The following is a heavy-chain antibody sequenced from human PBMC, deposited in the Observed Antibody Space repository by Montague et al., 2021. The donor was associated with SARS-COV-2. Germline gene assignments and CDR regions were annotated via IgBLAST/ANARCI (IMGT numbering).Heavy chain of an antibody. Sequence: SLRLSCAASGFTFSNYEMNWVRQAPGKGLEWVLYISSSGSTIHYADSVKGRFTISRDNAQNSLYLQMNSLRAEDTGVYYCARDRGYGDFYYYGMDVWGQGTTVTVSS. CDR3: ARDRGYGDFYYYGMDV. J-gene: IGHJ6*02. D-gene: IGHD3-10*01. CDR2: ISSSGSTI. V-gene: IGHV3-48*03. CDR1: GFTFSNYE.